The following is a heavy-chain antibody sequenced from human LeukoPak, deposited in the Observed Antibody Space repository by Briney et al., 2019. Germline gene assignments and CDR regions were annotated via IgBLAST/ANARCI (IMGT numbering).Heavy chain of an antibody. V-gene: IGHV3-21*01. CDR3: ARAPGVGLGFDY. Sequence: PGGSLRLSCAASGFTFSTYTINWVRQAPGKGLEWVSSISGNSSYIYYADSVKGRFTISRDNAKNSLFVQMNSLRAEDTAVYYCARAPGVGLGFDYWGQGTLVTVSS. CDR1: GFTFSTYT. CDR2: ISGNSSYI. D-gene: IGHD2-15*01. J-gene: IGHJ4*02.